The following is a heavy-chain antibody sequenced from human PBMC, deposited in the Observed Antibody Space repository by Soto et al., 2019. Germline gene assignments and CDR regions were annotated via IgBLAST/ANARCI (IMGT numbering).Heavy chain of an antibody. CDR1: AFTFSTYA. CDR3: AKDMVHCTGTRCARYFEK. J-gene: IGHJ4*02. D-gene: IGHD2-8*02. Sequence: PGGSLRLSFAASAFTFSTYAMTWVRQAAGKGLEWVSDISGSGDNTYYADSVKGRFTISRDNSKSTLYLQMNSLRAEETAVYYCAKDMVHCTGTRCARYFEKWGRGTLVTVSS. CDR2: ISGSGDNT. V-gene: IGHV3-23*01.